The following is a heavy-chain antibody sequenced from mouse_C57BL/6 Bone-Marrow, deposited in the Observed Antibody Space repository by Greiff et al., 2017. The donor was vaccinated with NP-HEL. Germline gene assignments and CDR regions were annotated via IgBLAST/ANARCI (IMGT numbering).Heavy chain of an antibody. V-gene: IGHV1-7*01. J-gene: IGHJ2*01. CDR2: INPSSGYT. Sequence: VQLPQSGAELATPGASVQLSCKASGYTFTSYWMHWVNQRPGQGLEWIGYINPSSGYTKYNQKFKDKATLTADKSSSTAYMQLSSLTYEDSAVYYCASTVVAPYYFDYWGQGTTLTVSS. CDR1: GYTFTSYW. CDR3: ASTVVAPYYFDY. D-gene: IGHD1-1*01.